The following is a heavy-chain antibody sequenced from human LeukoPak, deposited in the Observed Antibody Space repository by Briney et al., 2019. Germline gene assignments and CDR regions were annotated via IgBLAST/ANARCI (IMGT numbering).Heavy chain of an antibody. J-gene: IGHJ3*01. V-gene: IGHV3-7*01. D-gene: IGHD5-18*01. CDR1: GFTFSNYW. CDR3: ARYPGIRLWPGAFGV. Sequence: PGGSLRLSCAASGFTFSNYWMSWVPQAPGKGLEWVANIQQDGSEKYYVDSVKGRFTISRDNAKNSLYLQMNSLRAEDTAVDYCARYPGIRLWPGAFGVWGRGTIVTVSS. CDR2: IQQDGSEK.